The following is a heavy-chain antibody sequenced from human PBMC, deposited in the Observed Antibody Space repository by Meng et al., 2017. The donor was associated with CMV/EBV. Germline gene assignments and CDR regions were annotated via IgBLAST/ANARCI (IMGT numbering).Heavy chain of an antibody. Sequence: QVQLVQSGAEVKKPGSSVKVSCEASGGTFSSYAISWVRQAPGQGLGWMGGIIPIFGTANYAQKFQGRVTITADESTSTAYMELSSLRSEDTAVYYCAVTYCGGDCYLGSSDYWGQGTLVTVAS. D-gene: IGHD2-21*02. CDR2: IIPIFGTA. CDR1: GGTFSSYA. J-gene: IGHJ4*02. V-gene: IGHV1-69*12. CDR3: AVTYCGGDCYLGSSDY.